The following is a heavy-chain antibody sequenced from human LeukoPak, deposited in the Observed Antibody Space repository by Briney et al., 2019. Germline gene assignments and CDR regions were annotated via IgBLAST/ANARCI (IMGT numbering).Heavy chain of an antibody. CDR2: ISYDGSNK. V-gene: IGHV3-30-3*01. CDR1: GFTFSSYA. CDR3: ARSYYYGSGTPAHFDY. J-gene: IGHJ4*02. D-gene: IGHD3-10*01. Sequence: PGGSLRLSCTASGFTFSSYAMHWVRQAPGKGLEWVAVISYDGSNKYYADSVKGRFTISRDTSKNTLFLQMGSLRPEDTAVYYCARSYYYGSGTPAHFDYWGQGALVTVSS.